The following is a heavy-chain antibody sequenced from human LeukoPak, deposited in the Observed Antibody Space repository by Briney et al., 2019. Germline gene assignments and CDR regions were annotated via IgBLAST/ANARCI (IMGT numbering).Heavy chain of an antibody. Sequence: GGSLRLSRAASGFTFSSYWMSWVRQAPGKGLEWVANIKQDGSEKYYVGSVKGRFTISRDNAKNSLYLQMNSLRAEDTAVYYCAVPDYGDYALDYWGQGTLVTVSS. J-gene: IGHJ4*02. CDR1: GFTFSSYW. CDR2: IKQDGSEK. V-gene: IGHV3-7*03. D-gene: IGHD4-17*01. CDR3: AVPDYGDYALDY.